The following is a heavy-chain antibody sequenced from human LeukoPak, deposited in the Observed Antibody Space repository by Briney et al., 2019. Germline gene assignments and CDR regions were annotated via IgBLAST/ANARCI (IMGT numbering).Heavy chain of an antibody. CDR1: GGSFSGYY. Sequence: SETLSLTCAVYGGSFSGYYWSWIRQPPGKGLEWIGEINRSGSTNYNPSLKSRVTISVDTSKNQFSLKLSSVTAADTAVYYCARGPYDFWSGYSRYYYGMDVWGQGTTVTVSS. V-gene: IGHV4-34*01. CDR3: ARGPYDFWSGYSRYYYGMDV. CDR2: INRSGST. J-gene: IGHJ6*02. D-gene: IGHD3-3*01.